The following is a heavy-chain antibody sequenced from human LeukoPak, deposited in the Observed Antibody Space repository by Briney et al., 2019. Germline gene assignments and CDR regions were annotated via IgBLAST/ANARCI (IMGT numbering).Heavy chain of an antibody. Sequence: GGSLRLSCAASGFTFSSYWMSWVRQAPGKGLEWVANIKQDGSEKYCVDSVKGRFTISRDNAKNSLYLQMNSLRAEDTAVYYRARDLGLAYDSSGYYTDAFDIWGQGTMVTVSS. D-gene: IGHD3-22*01. CDR3: ARDLGLAYDSSGYYTDAFDI. CDR2: IKQDGSEK. V-gene: IGHV3-7*01. J-gene: IGHJ3*02. CDR1: GFTFSSYW.